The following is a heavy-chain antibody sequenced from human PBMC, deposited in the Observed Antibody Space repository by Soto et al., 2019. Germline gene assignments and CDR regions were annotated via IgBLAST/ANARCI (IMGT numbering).Heavy chain of an antibody. J-gene: IGHJ4*02. V-gene: IGHV3-48*01. CDR2: ISSSSTI. D-gene: IGHD2-15*01. Sequence: GGSLRLSCAASGFTFSSYSMNWVRQAPGKGLEWVSYISSSSTIYYADSVKGRFTISRDNAKNSLYLQMNSLRAEDTAVYYCARDCSGGGCSYYFDYWGRGTLVTVS. CDR1: GFTFSSYS. CDR3: ARDCSGGGCSYYFDY.